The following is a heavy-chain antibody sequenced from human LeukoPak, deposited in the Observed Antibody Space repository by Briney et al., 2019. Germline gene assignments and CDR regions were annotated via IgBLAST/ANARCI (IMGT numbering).Heavy chain of an antibody. Sequence: ASVKVSCKVSGYTLTELSMHWVRQAPGQGLEWMGGIIPIFGTANYAQKFQGRVTITADESTSTAYMELSSLRSEDTAVYYCAVTPNYYDSSGYDFAYWGQGTLVTVSS. CDR2: IIPIFGTA. D-gene: IGHD3-22*01. V-gene: IGHV1-69*13. J-gene: IGHJ4*02. CDR1: GYTLTELS. CDR3: AVTPNYYDSSGYDFAY.